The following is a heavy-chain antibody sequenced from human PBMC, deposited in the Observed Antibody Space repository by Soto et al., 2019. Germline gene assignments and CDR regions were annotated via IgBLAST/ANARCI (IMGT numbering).Heavy chain of an antibody. D-gene: IGHD3-3*01. CDR3: ARGIAFWSGYYYPPPFDY. Sequence: PSETLSLTCTVSGGSISSGGYYWSWIRQHPGKGLEWIGYIYYSGSTYYNPSLKSRVTTSVDTSKNQFSLKLSSVTAADTAVYYCARGIAFWSGYYYPPPFDYWGQGTLVTVSS. V-gene: IGHV4-31*03. J-gene: IGHJ4*02. CDR1: GGSISSGGYY. CDR2: IYYSGST.